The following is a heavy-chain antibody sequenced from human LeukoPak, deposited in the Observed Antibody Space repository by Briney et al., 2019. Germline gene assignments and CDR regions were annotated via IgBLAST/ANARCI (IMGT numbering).Heavy chain of an antibody. Sequence: SETLSLTCTVSGGSISSSSSYWGWIRQPPGKGLEWIGSIYYSGSTYYNPSLKSRVTISVDTSKNQFSLKLSSVTAADTAVYYCAREASRQWLGMRDSEFDPWGQGTLVTVSS. V-gene: IGHV4-39*07. CDR1: GGSISSSSSY. CDR3: AREASRQWLGMRDSEFDP. CDR2: IYYSGST. D-gene: IGHD6-19*01. J-gene: IGHJ5*02.